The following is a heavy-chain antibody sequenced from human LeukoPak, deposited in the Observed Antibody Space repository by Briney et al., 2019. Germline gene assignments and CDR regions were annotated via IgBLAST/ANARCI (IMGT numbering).Heavy chain of an antibody. CDR1: GYTFTSYA. Sequence: ASVKVSCKASGYTFTSYAMHWVRQAPGQRLEWMGWINAGNGNTKYSQKFQDRVTITRDTSASTAYMELSSLRSEDTAVYYCARGEIVITFGSSRPGDAFDIWGQGTMVTVSS. CDR2: INAGNGNT. D-gene: IGHD3-16*01. J-gene: IGHJ3*02. CDR3: ARGEIVITFGSSRPGDAFDI. V-gene: IGHV1-3*01.